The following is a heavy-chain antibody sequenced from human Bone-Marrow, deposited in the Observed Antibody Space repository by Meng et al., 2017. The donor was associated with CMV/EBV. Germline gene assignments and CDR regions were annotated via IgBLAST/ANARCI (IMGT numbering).Heavy chain of an antibody. D-gene: IGHD3-3*01. CDR1: GYSFTDYY. J-gene: IGHJ5*02. CDR2: INPNSGGT. Sequence: ASVKVSCKAFGYSFTDYYMHWVRQAPGQGLEWMGWINPNSGGTNYAQKFQGRVTMTRDTSISTAYMELSRLRSDDTAVYFCARDVTIFGVVIIGNWFDPWGQGTLVTVSS. V-gene: IGHV1-2*02. CDR3: ARDVTIFGVVIIGNWFDP.